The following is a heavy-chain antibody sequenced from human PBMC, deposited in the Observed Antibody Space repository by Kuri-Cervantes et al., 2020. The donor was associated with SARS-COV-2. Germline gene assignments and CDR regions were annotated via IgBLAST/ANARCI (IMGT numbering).Heavy chain of an antibody. CDR2: IYYSGST. J-gene: IGHJ4*02. Sequence: GSLRLSCTVSGGSISSYYWSWIRQPPGKGLEWIGYIYYSGSTNYNPSLKSRVTISVDTSKNQFSLELTSVTAADTAVYFCARTPSRFGLLISDWGQGTLVTVSS. CDR1: GGSISSYY. CDR3: ARTPSRFGLLISD. V-gene: IGHV4-59*01. D-gene: IGHD3/OR15-3a*01.